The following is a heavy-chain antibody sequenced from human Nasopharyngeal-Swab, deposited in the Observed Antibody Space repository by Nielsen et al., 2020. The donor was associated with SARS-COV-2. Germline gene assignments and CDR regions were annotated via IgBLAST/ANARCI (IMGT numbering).Heavy chain of an antibody. J-gene: IGHJ3*02. CDR2: IYYSGST. Sequence: SETLSLTCTVSGGSVSSGSYYWSWIRQPPGKGLEWIGYIYYSGSTNYNPSLKSRVTILVDKSKNQFSLKLSSVTAADTALYYCARGGSSDAFDIWGLGTMVTVSS. CDR1: GGSVSSGSYY. V-gene: IGHV4-61*01. CDR3: ARGGSSDAFDI. D-gene: IGHD6-6*01.